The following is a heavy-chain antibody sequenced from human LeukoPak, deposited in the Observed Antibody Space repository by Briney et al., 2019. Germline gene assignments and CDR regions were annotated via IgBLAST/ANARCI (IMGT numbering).Heavy chain of an antibody. Sequence: SETLSLTCTVSGVSISRFYWNWIRQPPGKGLEWIGYIYCSGSTNYNPSLKSRVTISVDTSKNQFSLKLSSVTAADTAVYYCATSYSYGSFDYWGQGTLVTVSS. CDR3: ATSYSYGSFDY. CDR1: GVSISRFY. CDR2: IYCSGST. J-gene: IGHJ4*02. D-gene: IGHD5-18*01. V-gene: IGHV4-59*01.